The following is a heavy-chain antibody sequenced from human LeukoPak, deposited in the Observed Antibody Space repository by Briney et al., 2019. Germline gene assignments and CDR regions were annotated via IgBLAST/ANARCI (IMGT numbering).Heavy chain of an antibody. CDR2: IYYSGST. Sequence: ETLSLTCTVSGGSMSPYHWGWIRQPPGKGLEWTGYIYYSGSTNYNPSLNSRVTISVDTSKNQFSLRLSSVTAADTAIYYCARAVSGRFDYWGRGTLVTVSS. V-gene: IGHV4-59*08. CDR1: GGSMSPYH. CDR3: ARAVSGRFDY. D-gene: IGHD6-19*01. J-gene: IGHJ4*02.